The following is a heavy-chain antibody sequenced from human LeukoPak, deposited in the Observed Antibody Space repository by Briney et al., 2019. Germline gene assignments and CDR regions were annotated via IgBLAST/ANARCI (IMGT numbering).Heavy chain of an antibody. D-gene: IGHD2-15*01. CDR1: GGSISSYY. CDR3: ARHNRFYCSGGSCYYDY. Sequence: SETLSLTCTVSGGSISSYYWSWIRQPPGKGLEWIGYIYYSGSTNYNPSLKSRVTISVDTSKNQFSLKLIPVTAADTAVYYCARHNRFYCSGGSCYYDYWGQGTLVTVSS. V-gene: IGHV4-59*08. J-gene: IGHJ4*02. CDR2: IYYSGST.